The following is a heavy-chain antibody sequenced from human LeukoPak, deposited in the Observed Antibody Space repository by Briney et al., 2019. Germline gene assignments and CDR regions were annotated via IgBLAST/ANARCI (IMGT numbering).Heavy chain of an antibody. CDR1: LGSIRSSNW. J-gene: IGHJ3*02. V-gene: IGHV4-4*02. D-gene: IGHD3-10*01. CDR2: IYHSGSS. CDR3: ARVPQWFGDHDAFDI. Sequence: PSETLSLTRPFSLGSIRSSNWWRLDRQPPGKGLEWSVEIYHSGSSNYNPSLKSRVTISVDKSKNQFSLKLSSVTAADTAVYYCARVPQWFGDHDAFDIWGQGTMVTVSS.